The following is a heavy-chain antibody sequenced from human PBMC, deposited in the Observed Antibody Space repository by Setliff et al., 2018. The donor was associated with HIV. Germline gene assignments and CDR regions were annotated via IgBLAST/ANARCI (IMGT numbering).Heavy chain of an antibody. Sequence: SVKVSCKASGGPFSSYAISWVRQAPGQGLEWMGGIIPIFGTANYAQKFQGRVTITTDESTSTAYMELSSLRSEDTAVYYCARGGGVLRYFDFPLFICGKRGCFDIWGQGTMVTV. J-gene: IGHJ3*02. V-gene: IGHV1-69*05. D-gene: IGHD3-9*01. CDR3: ARGGGVLRYFDFPLFICGKRGCFDI. CDR1: GGPFSSYA. CDR2: IIPIFGTA.